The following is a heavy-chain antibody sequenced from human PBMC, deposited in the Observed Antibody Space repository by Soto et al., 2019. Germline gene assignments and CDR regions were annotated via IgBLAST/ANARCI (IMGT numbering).Heavy chain of an antibody. CDR3: TTPTIVATIWGMFDY. J-gene: IGHJ4*02. D-gene: IGHD5-12*01. CDR2: IKSKTDGGTT. Sequence: GGSLRLYCAASGFTFSNAWMSWVRQAPGKGLEWVGRIKSKTDGGTTDYAAPVKGRFTISRDDSKNTLYLQMNSLKTEDTAVYYCTTPTIVATIWGMFDYWGQGTLVTVSS. V-gene: IGHV3-15*01. CDR1: GFTFSNAW.